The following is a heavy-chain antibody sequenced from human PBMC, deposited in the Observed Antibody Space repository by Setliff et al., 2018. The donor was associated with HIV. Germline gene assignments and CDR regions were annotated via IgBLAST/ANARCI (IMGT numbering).Heavy chain of an antibody. CDR2: IYSGGST. Sequence: GGSLRLSCVVSTFIFSNYSMNWVRQAPGKGLEWVSVIYSGGSTYYADSVKGRFTISRDNSKNTLYLQMNSLRAEDTAVYYCARVGVYSNYRWFDPWGQGTLVTVSS. CDR3: ARVGVYSNYRWFDP. CDR1: TFIFSNYS. V-gene: IGHV3-66*01. D-gene: IGHD4-4*01. J-gene: IGHJ5*02.